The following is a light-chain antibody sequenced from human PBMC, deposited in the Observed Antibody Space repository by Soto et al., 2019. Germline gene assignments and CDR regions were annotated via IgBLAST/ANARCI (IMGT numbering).Light chain of an antibody. CDR3: QQYGSWT. J-gene: IGKJ1*01. V-gene: IGKV3-20*01. CDR1: QTISSNY. CDR2: GTS. Sequence: EIVLTQSPGTLSVSPGERATLSCRASQTISSNYLAWYQQKPGQAPSLLIYGTSSRATGIPDRFSASGSGTDLTLTITRLESEDSAIYYCQQYGSWTFGQGTKVEIK.